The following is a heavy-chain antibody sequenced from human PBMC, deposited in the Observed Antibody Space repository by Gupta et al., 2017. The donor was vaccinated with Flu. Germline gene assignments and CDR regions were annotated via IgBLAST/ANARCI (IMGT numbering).Heavy chain of an antibody. Sequence: QLQLQESGPGLVKPSEPLSLTCTVSGDYVDKHNWSWIRQTAGKTLEWLGRIYSSGGNNPNPSLKGRVTLSVDTSKNLFSLTLSSVTAADTATYYCTRDDNNYWVQDIWGQGILVTVSS. D-gene: IGHD5-24*01. CDR2: IYSSGGN. CDR1: GDYVDKHN. V-gene: IGHV4-4*07. CDR3: TRDDNNYWVQDI. J-gene: IGHJ4*02.